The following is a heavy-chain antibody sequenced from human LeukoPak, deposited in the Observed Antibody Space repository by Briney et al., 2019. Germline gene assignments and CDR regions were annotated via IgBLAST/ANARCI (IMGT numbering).Heavy chain of an antibody. CDR2: IYYSGST. D-gene: IGHD3-22*01. V-gene: IGHV4-59*12. CDR1: GGSISSYY. Sequence: PSETLSLTCTVSGGSISSYYWSWIRQPPGKGLEWIGYIYYSGSTNYNPSLKSRVTISVDTSKNQFSLKLSSVTAADTAVYYCARGDDYYDSSGFYYFDYWGQGTLVTVSS. CDR3: ARGDDYYDSSGFYYFDY. J-gene: IGHJ4*02.